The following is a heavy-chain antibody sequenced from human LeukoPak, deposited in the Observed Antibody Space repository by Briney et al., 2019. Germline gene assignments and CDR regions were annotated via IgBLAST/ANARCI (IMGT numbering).Heavy chain of an antibody. CDR1: GFTFGSYW. J-gene: IGHJ5*02. V-gene: IGHV3-7*01. Sequence: GGSLRLSCAASGFTFGSYWMSWVRQAPGKGLEWVANIKQDGSEKYYVDSVKGRFTISRDNAKNSLYLQMNSLRAEDTAVYYCASMFGGSIAEPTWGQGTLVTVSS. CDR3: ASMFGGSIAEPT. D-gene: IGHD3-10*02. CDR2: IKQDGSEK.